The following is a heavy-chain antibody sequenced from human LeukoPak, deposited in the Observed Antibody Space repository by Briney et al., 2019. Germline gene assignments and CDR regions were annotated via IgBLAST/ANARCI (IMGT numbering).Heavy chain of an antibody. V-gene: IGHV3-9*01. Sequence: GRSLRLSCSASGFTFDDYAMHSVRQAPGKGLEWVSGISWTSGSIGYADSVKGRFTISRDNAKNSLHLQMNSLRAEDTALYYCAKGSDYVWGSYRYRDYFDYWGQGTLVTVSS. J-gene: IGHJ4*02. CDR2: ISWTSGSI. CDR3: AKGSDYVWGSYRYRDYFDY. CDR1: GFTFDDYA. D-gene: IGHD3-16*02.